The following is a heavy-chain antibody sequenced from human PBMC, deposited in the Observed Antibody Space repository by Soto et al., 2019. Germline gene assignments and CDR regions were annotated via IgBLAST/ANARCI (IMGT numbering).Heavy chain of an antibody. V-gene: IGHV5-51*03. Sequence: PGESLKISCRTSGYRFTSYWIAWVRQMPGKGLQSMGIIFPSDSDTRYSPSFQGQVTISADRSTSTVFLQWASLKASDTAVYFCARKDKSGYFNWFDPWGQGTLVTVSS. J-gene: IGHJ5*02. CDR2: IFPSDSDT. CDR1: GYRFTSYW. D-gene: IGHD3-22*01. CDR3: ARKDKSGYFNWFDP.